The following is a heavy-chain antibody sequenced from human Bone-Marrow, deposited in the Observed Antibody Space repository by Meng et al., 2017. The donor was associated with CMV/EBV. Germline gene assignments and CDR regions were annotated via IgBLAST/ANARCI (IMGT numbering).Heavy chain of an antibody. J-gene: IGHJ6*02. CDR1: GFTFSSYW. V-gene: IGHV3-7*01. D-gene: IGHD3-16*01. CDR2: IKQDGSEK. CDR3: AREEYRRTNDYRGYYYYGMDV. Sequence: GGSLRLSCAASGFTFSSYWMSWVRQAPGKGLEWVANIKQDGSEKYYVDSVKGRFTITRDNAKKSLYLQMNSLRAEDTAVYYCAREEYRRTNDYRGYYYYGMDVWGQGTTVTVSS.